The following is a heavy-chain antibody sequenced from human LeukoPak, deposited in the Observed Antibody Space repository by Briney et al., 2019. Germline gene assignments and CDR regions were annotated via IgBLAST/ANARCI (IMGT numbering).Heavy chain of an antibody. D-gene: IGHD2-21*02. CDR1: GFTFSSYS. V-gene: IGHV3-21*01. CDR2: ISSSSSYI. CDR3: ARDGSALPYLDY. J-gene: IGHJ4*02. Sequence: PGGSLRLSCAASGFTFSSYSMNWVRQAPGKGLEWVSSISSSSSYIYYADSVKGRFTISRDNAKNSLYLQMNSLRAEDTAVYYCARDGSALPYLDYWGQGTLVTVSS.